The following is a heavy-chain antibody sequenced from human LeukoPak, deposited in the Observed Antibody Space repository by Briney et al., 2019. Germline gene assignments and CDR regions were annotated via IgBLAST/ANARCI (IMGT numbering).Heavy chain of an antibody. D-gene: IGHD4-17*01. J-gene: IGHJ4*02. CDR3: LGVNTVTLPSDVY. V-gene: IGHV3-23*01. Sequence: PGGSLRLSCATSGFKFSNYAMSWVRQAPGKGREWLAAIRYSGRTTYYADSVEGRFTISSDNSKNALYLQMNNLRAEDTAVYATLGVNTVTLPSDVYWGQGTLVTVSS. CDR1: GFKFSNYA. CDR2: IRYSGRTT.